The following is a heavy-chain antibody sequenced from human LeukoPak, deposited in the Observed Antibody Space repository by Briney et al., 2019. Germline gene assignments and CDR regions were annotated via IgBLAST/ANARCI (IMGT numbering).Heavy chain of an antibody. J-gene: IGHJ4*02. V-gene: IGHV1-2*02. D-gene: IGHD5-18*01. CDR2: INPNSGGT. Sequence: ASVKVSCTASGYTFTGYYMHWVRQAAGQGLEWMGWINPNSGGTNYAQKFQGRVTMTRDTSISTAYMELSRLRSDDTAVYYCARDLRYSYGYDEFPFDYWGQGTLVTVSS. CDR1: GYTFTGYY. CDR3: ARDLRYSYGYDEFPFDY.